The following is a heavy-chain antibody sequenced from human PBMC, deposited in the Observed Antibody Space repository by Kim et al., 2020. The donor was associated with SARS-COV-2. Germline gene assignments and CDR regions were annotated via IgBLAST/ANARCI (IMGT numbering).Heavy chain of an antibody. J-gene: IGHJ5*02. CDR3: AKYSSSAPWFDP. CDR2: ISGSGGGT. D-gene: IGHD6-13*01. V-gene: IGHV3-23*01. CDR1: GFTFSSYA. Sequence: GGSLRLSCAASGFTFSSYAMSWVRQAPGKGLEWVSAISGSGGGTYYADSVKGRFTISRDNSKNTLYLQMNSLRAEDTAVYYCAKYSSSAPWFDPWGQGTLVTVSS.